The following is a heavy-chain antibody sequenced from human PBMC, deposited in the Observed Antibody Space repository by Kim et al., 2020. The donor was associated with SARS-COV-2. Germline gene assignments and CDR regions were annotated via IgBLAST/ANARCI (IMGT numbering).Heavy chain of an antibody. CDR2: INHSGST. CDR3: ARTKYGDQPDY. J-gene: IGHJ4*02. CDR1: GGSFSGYY. Sequence: SETLSLTCAVYGGSFSGYYWSWIRQPPGKGLEWIGEINHSGSTNYNPSHKSRVTISVDTSKNQFSLKLSSVTAADTAVYYCARTKYGDQPDYWGQGTLVTVSS. V-gene: IGHV4-34*01. D-gene: IGHD4-17*01.